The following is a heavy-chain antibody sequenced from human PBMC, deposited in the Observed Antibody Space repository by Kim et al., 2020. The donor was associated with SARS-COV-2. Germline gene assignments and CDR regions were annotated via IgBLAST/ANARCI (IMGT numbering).Heavy chain of an antibody. V-gene: IGHV7-4-1*02. CDR2: INTNTGNP. Sequence: ASVKVSCKASGYTFPSYAMNWVRQAPGQGLEWMGWINTNTGNPTYAQGFTGRFVFSLDTSVSTAYLQISSLKAEDTAVYYCAREYHPLVAAVRLYSYGMDVWGQGTTVTVSS. D-gene: IGHD2-15*01. CDR3: AREYHPLVAAVRLYSYGMDV. J-gene: IGHJ6*02. CDR1: GYTFPSYA.